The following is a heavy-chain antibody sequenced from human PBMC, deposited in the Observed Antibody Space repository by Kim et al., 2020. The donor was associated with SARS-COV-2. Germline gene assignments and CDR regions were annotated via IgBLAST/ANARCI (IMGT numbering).Heavy chain of an antibody. J-gene: IGHJ4*02. D-gene: IGHD6-13*01. V-gene: IGHV4-34*01. CDR3: ARGLYSSSWENDY. Sequence: YNPSLKSRVTISVDTSKTQFSLKLSAVTAADTAVYYCARGLYSSSWENDYWGQGTLVTVSS.